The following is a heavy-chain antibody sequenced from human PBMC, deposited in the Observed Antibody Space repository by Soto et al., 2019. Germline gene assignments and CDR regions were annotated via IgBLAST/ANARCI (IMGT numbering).Heavy chain of an antibody. CDR1: GFTFSSYG. V-gene: IGHV3-30*18. J-gene: IGHJ3*02. CDR2: ISYDGSNK. Sequence: GGSLRLSCAASGFTFSSYGMHWVRQAPGKGLEWVAVISYDGSNKYYADSVKGRFTISRDNSKNTLYLQMNSLRAEDTAVYYCAKDHLYRISGPYSSSTSPIWGQGTMVTVSS. D-gene: IGHD6-13*01. CDR3: AKDHLYRISGPYSSSTSPI.